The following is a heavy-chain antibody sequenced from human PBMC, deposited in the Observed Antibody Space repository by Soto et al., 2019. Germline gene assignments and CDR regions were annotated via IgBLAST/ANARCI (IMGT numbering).Heavy chain of an antibody. CDR1: GFTVNSNY. CDR3: ATLTKYDILTGFYPC. J-gene: IGHJ4*02. CDR2: IYSDGST. V-gene: IGHV3-66*01. Sequence: GGSLRLSCAASGFTVNSNYMSWVRQAPGKGLEWVSVIYSDGSTYYADPVKGRFIISRDNSNNTLYFQMNSLRAEDTAVYYCATLTKYDILTGFYPCWGQGTLVTVSS. D-gene: IGHD3-9*01.